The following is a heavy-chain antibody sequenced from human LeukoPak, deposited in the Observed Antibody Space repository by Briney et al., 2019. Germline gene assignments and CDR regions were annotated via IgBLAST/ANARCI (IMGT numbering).Heavy chain of an antibody. CDR3: ARVMVRGVSFDY. Sequence: SETLSLTCAVYGGSFSGYYWSWIRQPPGKGLEWIGEINHSGSTNYNPSLKSRVTISVDTSKNQFSLKLSSVTAADTAVYYCARVMVRGVSFDYWGQGTLVTVSS. J-gene: IGHJ4*02. V-gene: IGHV4-34*01. CDR2: INHSGST. D-gene: IGHD3-10*01. CDR1: GGSFSGYY.